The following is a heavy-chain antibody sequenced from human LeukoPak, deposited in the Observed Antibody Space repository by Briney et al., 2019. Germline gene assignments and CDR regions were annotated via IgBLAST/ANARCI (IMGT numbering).Heavy chain of an antibody. CDR3: ARASTTTAQFDY. Sequence: PGGSLRLSCAASGFTVSNNYMSWVRQAPGKGLEWVSVIYSGGSTYYAESVKGRFTISRDNSKNTLYLQMNSLRAEDTAVYYCARASTTTAQFDYWGQGTLVTVSS. CDR1: GFTVSNNY. D-gene: IGHD4-11*01. CDR2: IYSGGST. J-gene: IGHJ4*02. V-gene: IGHV3-53*01.